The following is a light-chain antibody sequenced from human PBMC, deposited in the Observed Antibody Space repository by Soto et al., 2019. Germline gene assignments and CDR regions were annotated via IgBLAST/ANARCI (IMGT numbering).Light chain of an antibody. V-gene: IGKV1-5*01. CDR2: DVS. CDR3: QQYDSSRT. Sequence: DVQMTQSPSTLSASVGDRVTITCRASQSIGTWLAWYQQKPGGAPRLLIYDVSNLESGVPSRFSGSGSGPEFTLTISSLQPEEFGIYYCQQYDSSRTFGQGTKVELK. J-gene: IGKJ1*01. CDR1: QSIGTW.